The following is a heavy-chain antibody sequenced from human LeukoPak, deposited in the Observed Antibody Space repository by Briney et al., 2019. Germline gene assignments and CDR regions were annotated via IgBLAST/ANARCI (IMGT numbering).Heavy chain of an antibody. CDR2: INPNSGGT. CDR3: ARRRITMVRGVQKDAFDI. Sequence: ASVKVSCKASGYTFTGYYMHWVRQAPGQGLEWMGWINPNSGGTNYAQKFQGRVTMTRDTSISTAYMELSRLRSDDTAVYYCARRRITMVRGVQKDAFDIWGQGTMVTVSS. J-gene: IGHJ3*02. CDR1: GYTFTGYY. V-gene: IGHV1-2*02. D-gene: IGHD3-10*01.